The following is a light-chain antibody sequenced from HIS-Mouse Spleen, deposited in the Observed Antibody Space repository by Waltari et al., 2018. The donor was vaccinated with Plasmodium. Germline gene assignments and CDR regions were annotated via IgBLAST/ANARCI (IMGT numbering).Light chain of an antibody. CDR2: GAS. J-gene: IGKJ3*01. V-gene: IGKV3-15*01. CDR3: QQYNNWSVT. Sequence: EIVMTQSPATLSVSPGERATLSCRASQRVSRNLAWYQQKPGQAPRLLIYGASTRATGIPARFSGSGSGTEFTLTISSLQSEDFAVYYCQQYNNWSVTFGPGTKVDIK. CDR1: QRVSRN.